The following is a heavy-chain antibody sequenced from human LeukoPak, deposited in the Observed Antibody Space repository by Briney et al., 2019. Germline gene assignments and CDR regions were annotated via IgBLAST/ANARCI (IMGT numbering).Heavy chain of an antibody. Sequence: SETLTPTCTVSGGSISSYYWNWIRQPPGKGLEWIGYGSYSGSTDYNPSLKSRVTISVDTSKNQFSLKLSSVTAADTAVYYCARAYGSYSFDYWGQGTLVTVSS. V-gene: IGHV4-59*01. CDR2: GSYSGST. CDR3: ARAYGSYSFDY. D-gene: IGHD1-26*01. J-gene: IGHJ4*02. CDR1: GGSISSYY.